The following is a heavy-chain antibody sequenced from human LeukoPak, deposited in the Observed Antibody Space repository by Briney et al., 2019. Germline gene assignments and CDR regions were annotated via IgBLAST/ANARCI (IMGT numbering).Heavy chain of an antibody. CDR1: GGTFSSYA. CDR3: ARVSGYRTLSFDY. J-gene: IGHJ4*02. Sequence: SCKASGGTFSSYAMHWVRQAPGKGLVWVSSIKSDGSSTSYADSVKGRFTISRDNAKNTLYLQMNSLRAEDTAVYYCARVSGYRTLSFDYWGQGTLVTVSS. CDR2: IKSDGSST. D-gene: IGHD6-25*01. V-gene: IGHV3-74*01.